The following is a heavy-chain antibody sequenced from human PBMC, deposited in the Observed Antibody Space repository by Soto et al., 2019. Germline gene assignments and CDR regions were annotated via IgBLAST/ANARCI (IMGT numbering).Heavy chain of an antibody. CDR1: GGSISSSDYY. J-gene: IGHJ5*02. CDR2: IYYSGST. Sequence: QVQLQESGPGLVKHSQTLSLTCTVSGGSISSSDYYWRWIRQPPGKGLEWIGYIYYSGSTYYNPSHKSRVTISVDTSKNQFSLKLSSVTAADTAVYYCARERPDGSRLDPWGQGTLVTVSS. CDR3: ARERPDGSRLDP. V-gene: IGHV4-30-4*01. D-gene: IGHD6-13*01.